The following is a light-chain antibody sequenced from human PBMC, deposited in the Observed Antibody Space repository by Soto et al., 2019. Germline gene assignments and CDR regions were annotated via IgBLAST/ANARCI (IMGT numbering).Light chain of an antibody. J-gene: IGLJ3*02. Sequence: QSALTQPASVSGSPGQSITISCTGTSSDVGSYNLVSWYQQHPGKAPKLMIYEGSKRPSGVSNRFSGSKSGNTASLTISGLQAEDEADYHCCSYAPGRTWVFGGGTKLNVL. CDR1: SSDVGSYNL. V-gene: IGLV2-23*01. CDR3: CSYAPGRTWV. CDR2: EGS.